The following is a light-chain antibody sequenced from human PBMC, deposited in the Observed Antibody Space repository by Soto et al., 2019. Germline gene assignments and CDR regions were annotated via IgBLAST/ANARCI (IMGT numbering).Light chain of an antibody. CDR2: AAS. CDR3: QQLFDSPIT. Sequence: IKLTQSPSSLSASVGDRVTITCRASQDIAIYLAWYQQKPGEAPKLLIYAASTLYGGVPSRFSATVSGTEFSLTITNLQPEDFATYYCQQLFDSPITFGQGTRLEI. V-gene: IGKV1-9*01. CDR1: QDIAIY. J-gene: IGKJ5*01.